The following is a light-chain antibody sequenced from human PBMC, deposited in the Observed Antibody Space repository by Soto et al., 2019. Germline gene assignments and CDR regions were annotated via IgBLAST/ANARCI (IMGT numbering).Light chain of an antibody. V-gene: IGKV2-30*01. CDR1: RSLVYSDGNTS. CDR2: EVS. J-gene: IGKJ1*01. Sequence: DVVMTQSPLPLPVTLGQPASISCRSSRSLVYSDGNTSLNWFQQRPGQSPRRLIFEVSNRDSGVPDRFCGSASGTDFTLKISRVEAEDVGLYYCMQGTRWPHTLGQGTKVDIK. CDR3: MQGTRWPHT.